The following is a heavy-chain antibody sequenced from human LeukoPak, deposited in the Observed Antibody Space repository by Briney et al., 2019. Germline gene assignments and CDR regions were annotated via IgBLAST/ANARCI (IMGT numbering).Heavy chain of an antibody. Sequence: ASVKVSCKASGYTFTSYGISWVRQAPGQGLEWMGWISAYNGNTNHAQKLQGRVTMTTDTSTSTAYMELRSLRSDDTAMYYCAVFGIWKSYGWFDPWGQGTLVTVSS. V-gene: IGHV1-18*01. CDR2: ISAYNGNT. CDR1: GYTFTSYG. CDR3: AVFGIWKSYGWFDP. D-gene: IGHD1-26*01. J-gene: IGHJ5*02.